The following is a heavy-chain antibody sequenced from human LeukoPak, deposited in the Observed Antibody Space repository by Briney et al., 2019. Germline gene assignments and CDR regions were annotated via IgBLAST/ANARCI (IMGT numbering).Heavy chain of an antibody. CDR1: GGSFSGYY. CDR3: ARDRGYCSGGSCYRWFDP. CDR2: IYYSGST. V-gene: IGHV4-59*01. J-gene: IGHJ5*02. Sequence: NPSETLSLTCAVYGGSFSGYYWSWIRQPPGKGLEWIGYIYYSGSTNYNPSLKSRVTISVDTSKNQFSLKLSSVTAADTAVYYCARDRGYCSGGSCYRWFDPWGQGTLVTVSS. D-gene: IGHD2-15*01.